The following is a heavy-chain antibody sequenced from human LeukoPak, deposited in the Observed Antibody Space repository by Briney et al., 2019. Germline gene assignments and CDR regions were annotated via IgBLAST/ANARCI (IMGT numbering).Heavy chain of an antibody. CDR2: IYYSGTA. J-gene: IGHJ4*02. V-gene: IGHV4-39*07. D-gene: IGHD2-15*01. CDR1: GGSISISSYY. CDR3: ARDSYCSARSCYSEAFDY. Sequence: WETLSLTCTVWGGSISISSYYGGWGRQPPGRGVEWIGRIYYSGTAYYHPSLKPRVTISVPTSKNQFSLKLSSVTAADTAVYYCARDSYCSARSCYSEAFDYWGQGTLVTVSS.